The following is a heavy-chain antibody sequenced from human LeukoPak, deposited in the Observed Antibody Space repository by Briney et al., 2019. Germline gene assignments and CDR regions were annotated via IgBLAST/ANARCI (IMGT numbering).Heavy chain of an antibody. CDR2: IWYDGSNK. V-gene: IGHV3-33*06. CDR1: GFTFSSYG. Sequence: GGSLRLSCAASGFTFSSYGMHWVRQAPGKGLEWVAVIWYDGSNKYYADSVKGRFTISRDNSKNTLYLQMNSLRAEDTAVYYCAKETYYYDSSGYHSFDYWGQGTLVTVSS. J-gene: IGHJ4*02. D-gene: IGHD3-22*01. CDR3: AKETYYYDSSGYHSFDY.